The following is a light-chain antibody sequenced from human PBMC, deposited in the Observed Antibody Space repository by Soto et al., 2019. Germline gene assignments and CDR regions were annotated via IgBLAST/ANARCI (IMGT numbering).Light chain of an antibody. CDR1: QDIRNY. V-gene: IGKV1-33*01. CDR2: DAS. CDR3: QQYYNLPASLA. Sequence: DIHMSQSKPSLSASLGDRVTITCQASQDIRNYLKWYQQKPGNASKLLIYDASNLETGVPSRFSGSGSGTDFTFTISSLQPEAIARYYWQQYYNLPASLAVGQGTRMEIK. J-gene: IGKJ5*01.